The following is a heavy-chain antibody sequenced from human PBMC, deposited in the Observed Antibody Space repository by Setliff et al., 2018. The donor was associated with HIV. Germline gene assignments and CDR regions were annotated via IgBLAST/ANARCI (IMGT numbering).Heavy chain of an antibody. J-gene: IGHJ4*02. CDR1: GGSISSGTYY. V-gene: IGHV4-61*09. CDR2: IYTSGTT. CDR3: ARSTVLLWFGEGYYFDY. Sequence: LSLTCTVSGGSISSGTYYWSWIRQPAGKGLEWIGHIYTSGTTNYNPSLKSRVTISVNTSKNQFSLKLSSVTAADTAVYYCARSTVLLWFGEGYYFDYWGQGTLVTVSS. D-gene: IGHD3-10*01.